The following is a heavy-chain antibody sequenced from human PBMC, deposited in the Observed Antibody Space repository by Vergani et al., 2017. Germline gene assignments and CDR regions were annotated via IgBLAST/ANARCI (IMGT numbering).Heavy chain of an antibody. V-gene: IGHV3-21*01. CDR2: ISSSSSYI. Sequence: EVQLVESGGGLVKPGGSLRLSCAASGFTFSSYSMNWVRQAPGKGLEWVSSISSSSSYIYYADSVKGRFTISRDNAKNSLYLQMNSLRAEDTAVYYCARGGQTGTTQYYYYYGMDVWGQGTTVTVSS. J-gene: IGHJ6*02. CDR1: GFTFSSYS. CDR3: ARGGQTGTTQYYYYYGMDV. D-gene: IGHD1-1*01.